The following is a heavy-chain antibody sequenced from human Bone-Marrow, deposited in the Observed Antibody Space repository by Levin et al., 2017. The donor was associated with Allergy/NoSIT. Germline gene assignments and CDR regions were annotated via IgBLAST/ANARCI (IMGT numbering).Heavy chain of an antibody. Sequence: SETLSLTCTVSGGSISSYYWSWIRQLAGKGLEWIGRIYTSGSTNYNPSLKSRVTMSVDTSKNQFSLKLSSVTAADTAVYYCARDRAHITIFGVVIPTFDYWGQGTLVTVSS. D-gene: IGHD3-3*01. CDR3: ARDRAHITIFGVVIPTFDY. CDR2: IYTSGST. CDR1: GGSISSYY. V-gene: IGHV4-4*07. J-gene: IGHJ4*02.